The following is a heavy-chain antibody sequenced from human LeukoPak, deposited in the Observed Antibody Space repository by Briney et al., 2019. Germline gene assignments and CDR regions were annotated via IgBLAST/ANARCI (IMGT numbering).Heavy chain of an antibody. CDR3: ARDLSFSPDH. CDR2: VSPDGNLA. V-gene: IGHV3-74*01. CDR1: GFTLSSSW. Sequence: GGSLRLSCAGSGFTLSSSWMHWIRQAPGKGPVWVAHVSPDGNLANYADSVKGRFIISRDNAKNTLFLQMNSLRAEDTAVYYCARDLSFSPDHWGQGTLVTVSS. J-gene: IGHJ4*02.